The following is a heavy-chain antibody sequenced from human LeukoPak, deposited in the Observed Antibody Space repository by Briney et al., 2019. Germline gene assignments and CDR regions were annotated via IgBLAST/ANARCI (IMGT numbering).Heavy chain of an antibody. V-gene: IGHV3-48*03. D-gene: IGHD1-26*01. Sequence: PGGSLRLSCAASGFTFSSYEMNWVRQAPGKGLEWVSYISSSGSTIYYADSVKGRFTISRDNAKNSLYLQMNSLRAEDTAVYYCARDPTSIVGATRDDYWGQGTLVTVSS. CDR1: GFTFSSYE. J-gene: IGHJ4*02. CDR2: ISSSGSTI. CDR3: ARDPTSIVGATRDDY.